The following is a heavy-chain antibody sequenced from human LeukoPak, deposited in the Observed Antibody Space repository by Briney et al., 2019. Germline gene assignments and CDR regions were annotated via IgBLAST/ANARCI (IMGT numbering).Heavy chain of an antibody. CDR3: ARALSYSSSWYEFDY. CDR2: ISAYNGNT. Sequence: GASVKVSCKASGYTFTSYGISWVRQAPGQGLEWIGWISAYNGNTNYAQKLQGRVTMTTDTSTSTAYMELRSLRSDDTAVYYCARALSYSSSWYEFDYWGQGTLVTVSS. CDR1: GYTFTSYG. J-gene: IGHJ4*02. D-gene: IGHD6-13*01. V-gene: IGHV1-18*01.